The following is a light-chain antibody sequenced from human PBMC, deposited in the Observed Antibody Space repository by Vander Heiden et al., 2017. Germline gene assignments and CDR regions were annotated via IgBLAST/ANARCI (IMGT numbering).Light chain of an antibody. V-gene: IGKV1-6*01. J-gene: IGKJ1*01. CDR3: LQDYDYPRT. CDR2: ATS. CDR1: QGIRND. Sequence: AIQMTQSPSSLSASLGDRVTITCRASQGIRNDLGWYQQKPGKAPKLLIFATSTLQSGVPSRFSGSGSGTDFTLTISSLQPEDFATDYCLQDYDYPRTFGQGTKVEIK.